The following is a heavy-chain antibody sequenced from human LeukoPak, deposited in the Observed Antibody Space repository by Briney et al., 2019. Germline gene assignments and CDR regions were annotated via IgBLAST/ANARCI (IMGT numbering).Heavy chain of an antibody. CDR1: GYTFTGYY. D-gene: IGHD3-3*01. J-gene: IGHJ4*02. V-gene: IGHV1-2*02. Sequence: ASVKVSCKASGYTFTGYYMHWVRQAPGQGLEWMGWINPNSRGTNYAQKFQGRVTMTRDTSISTAYMELSRLRSDDTAVYYCARGRNYDFWSGYYDYWGQGTLVTVSS. CDR2: INPNSRGT. CDR3: ARGRNYDFWSGYYDY.